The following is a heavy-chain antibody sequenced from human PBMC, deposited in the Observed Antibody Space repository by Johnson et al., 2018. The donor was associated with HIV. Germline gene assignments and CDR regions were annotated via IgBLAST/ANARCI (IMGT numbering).Heavy chain of an antibody. CDR3: AKGEAQEGWIQLQAYAFDF. V-gene: IGHV3-30*18. D-gene: IGHD5-18*01. Sequence: QVQLVESGVGVVQPGRSLRLSCAASGFTFSSYGRHWVRQAPGKGLELVAVISYDGSNKYYADSVKGRFTISRDISKNTLYLQIDSLRPEDSGVYYCAKGEAQEGWIQLQAYAFDFWGQGTMVTVSS. CDR2: ISYDGSNK. J-gene: IGHJ3*01. CDR1: GFTFSSYG.